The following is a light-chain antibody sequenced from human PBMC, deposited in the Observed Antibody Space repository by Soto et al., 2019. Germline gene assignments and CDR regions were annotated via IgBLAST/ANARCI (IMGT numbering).Light chain of an antibody. CDR1: QSISSW. CDR2: KAS. J-gene: IGKJ2*01. V-gene: IGKV1-5*03. CDR3: EQYNSYPYT. Sequence: DIQMTQSPSTLSASVGDRVTITCRASQSISSWLAWYQQKPGKAPKLLIYKASTLESGVPSRFSGSGSGTEFTLTISSLQPDDFATYYCEQYNSYPYTFGQGTKLEIK.